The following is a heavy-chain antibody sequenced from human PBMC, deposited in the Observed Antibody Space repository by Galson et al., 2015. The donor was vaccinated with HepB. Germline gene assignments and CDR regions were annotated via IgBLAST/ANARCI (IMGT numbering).Heavy chain of an antibody. CDR1: GGTFSSYA. J-gene: IGHJ3*02. V-gene: IGHV1-69*13. CDR2: IMLMFGTA. CDR3: ARDFGYYNESPGPRWGLNI. Sequence: SVKVSCKASGGTFSSYAISWVRQAPGQGLEWMGRIMLMFGTANYAQKFHGRVTITADESTSTVYMELSSLRSEDTAVYYCARDFGYYNESPGPRWGLNIWGQGTMVTVSS. D-gene: IGHD3-22*01.